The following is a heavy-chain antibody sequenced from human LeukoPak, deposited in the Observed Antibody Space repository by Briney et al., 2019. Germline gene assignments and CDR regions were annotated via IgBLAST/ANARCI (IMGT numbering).Heavy chain of an antibody. V-gene: IGHV4-34*01. CDR2: INHNGST. J-gene: IGHJ4*02. D-gene: IGHD3-22*01. CDR1: GGSFSGYY. Sequence: PSETLSLTCAVYGGSFSGYYWSWIRQPPGKGLEWIGEINHNGSTNYNPSLKSRVTISVDTSKNQFSLKLSSVTAADTAVYYCARGPRHYYDSSGYYRAPFDYWGQGTLVTVSS. CDR3: ARGPRHYYDSSGYYRAPFDY.